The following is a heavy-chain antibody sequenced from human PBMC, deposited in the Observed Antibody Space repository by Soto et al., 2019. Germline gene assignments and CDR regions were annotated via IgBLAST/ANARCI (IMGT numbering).Heavy chain of an antibody. CDR1: GYSFTSYW. Sequence: EESLKISCKGSGYSFTSYWIGWVRQMPGKVLEWMGTIYPGDSDTRYSPSFQGQVTISADKSISTAYLQWSSLKASDTAMYYCGKGEHPDIYDYPGQGSLDLVSS. V-gene: IGHV5-51*01. J-gene: IGHJ4*02. CDR3: GKGEHPDIYDY. CDR2: IYPGDSDT. D-gene: IGHD1-26*01.